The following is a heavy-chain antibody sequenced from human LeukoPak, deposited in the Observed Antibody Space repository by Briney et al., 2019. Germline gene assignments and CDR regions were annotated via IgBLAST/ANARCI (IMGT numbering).Heavy chain of an antibody. CDR1: GFTFSDYY. D-gene: IGHD6-19*01. J-gene: IGHJ4*02. V-gene: IGHV3-11*05. CDR2: ISSSSSYT. Sequence: GGSLRHSCAASGFTFSDYYMSWIRQAPGKGLEWVSYISSSSSYTNYADSVKGRFTISRDNAKNSLYLQMNSLRAEDTAVYYCAREVKAVPGDESFDYWGQGTLVTVSS. CDR3: AREVKAVPGDESFDY.